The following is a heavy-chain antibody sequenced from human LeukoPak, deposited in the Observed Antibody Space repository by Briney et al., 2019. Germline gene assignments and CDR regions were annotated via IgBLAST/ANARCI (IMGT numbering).Heavy chain of an antibody. CDR1: GYSFTSYW. CDR2: IYPGDSDT. V-gene: IGHV5-51*01. Sequence: GESLKISCKGSGYSFTSYWIGWERQMPGKGLEWMGIIYPGDSDTRYSPSFQGQVTISADKSISTAYLQWSSLKASDTAMYYCARLPYCSSTSCYTGSWDYWGQGTLVTVSS. CDR3: ARLPYCSSTSCYTGSWDY. J-gene: IGHJ4*02. D-gene: IGHD2-2*02.